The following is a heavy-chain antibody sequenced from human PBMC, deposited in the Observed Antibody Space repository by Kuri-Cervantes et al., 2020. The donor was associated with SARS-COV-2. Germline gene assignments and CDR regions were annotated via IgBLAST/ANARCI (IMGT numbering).Heavy chain of an antibody. J-gene: IGHJ3*02. CDR1: GFTFGGYT. Sequence: AESLSLSCAASGFTFGGYTMHWVRQSPGKGLEWVSLITWDGDNTYYSDSVKGRLTITRDSSKHSLYLQMHSLRAEDTAMYYCARGGLPITLRDGAFDIWGQGTMVTVSS. V-gene: IGHV3-43*01. D-gene: IGHD5-24*01. CDR3: ARGGLPITLRDGAFDI. CDR2: ITWDGDNT.